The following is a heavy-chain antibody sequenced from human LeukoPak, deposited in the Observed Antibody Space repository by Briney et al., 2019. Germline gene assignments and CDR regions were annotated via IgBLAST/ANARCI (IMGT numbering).Heavy chain of an antibody. D-gene: IGHD3-9*01. V-gene: IGHV1-3*01. CDR3: ARDYPPFLRYFDWTIFDI. J-gene: IGHJ3*02. CDR1: GYTFTSYA. CDR2: INAGNGNT. Sequence: ASVKVSCKASGYTFTSYAMHWVRQAPGQRLEWMGWINAGNGNTKYSQKFQGRVTITRDTSASTAYMELSSLRSEDTAVYYCARDYPPFLRYFDWTIFDIWGQGTMVTVSS.